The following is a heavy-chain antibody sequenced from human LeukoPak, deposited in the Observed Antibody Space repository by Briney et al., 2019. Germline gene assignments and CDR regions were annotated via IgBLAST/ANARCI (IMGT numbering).Heavy chain of an antibody. V-gene: IGHV3-21*01. J-gene: IGHJ4*02. CDR1: GFTFSSNS. Sequence: TGGSLRLSCAASGFTFSSNSMTWVRQAPGKGLEWVSSISGGSSYIYYADSVKGRFTISRDNAKNSLYLQMNSLSAEDTAVYYCARGGSSSSGPSNYWGQGTLVTVSS. CDR3: ARGGSSSSGPSNY. D-gene: IGHD6-6*01. CDR2: ISGGSSYI.